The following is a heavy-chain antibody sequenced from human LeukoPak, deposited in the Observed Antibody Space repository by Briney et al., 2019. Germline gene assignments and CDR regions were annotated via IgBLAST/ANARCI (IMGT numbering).Heavy chain of an antibody. CDR3: ARGPGGY. D-gene: IGHD4-23*01. Sequence: PSQTLSLTCTVSGGSVSSGSDYWTWIRQPAGKGLEWIGRLYTSGRTNYNPSLKSRVTMSLDTSKNQFSLKLSSVTAADTAVYYCARGPGGYWGQGTLVTVSS. CDR1: GGSVSSGSDY. CDR2: LYTSGRT. V-gene: IGHV4-61*02. J-gene: IGHJ4*02.